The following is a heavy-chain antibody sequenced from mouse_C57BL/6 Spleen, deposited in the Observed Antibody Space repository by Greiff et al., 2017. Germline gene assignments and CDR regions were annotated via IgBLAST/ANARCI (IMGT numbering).Heavy chain of an antibody. CDR3: ARGCYYYGSSWYFDV. CDR1: GYTFTSYW. CDR2: IDPNSGGT. J-gene: IGHJ1*03. V-gene: IGHV1-72*01. D-gene: IGHD1-1*01. Sequence: QVQLQQPGAELVKPGASVKLSCKASGYTFTSYWMHWVKQRPGRGLEWIGRIDPNSGGTTYNEKFKSKATLTVDKPSSTAYMQLSSLTSEDSAVYYCARGCYYYGSSWYFDVWGTGTTVTVSS.